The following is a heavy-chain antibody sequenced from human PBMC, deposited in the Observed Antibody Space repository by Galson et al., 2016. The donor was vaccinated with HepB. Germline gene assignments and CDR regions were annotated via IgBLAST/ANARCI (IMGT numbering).Heavy chain of an antibody. D-gene: IGHD5-18*01. CDR2: ISSSSVYI. CDR3: ARPVDTLLARGAFDL. J-gene: IGHJ3*01. CDR1: GFTFSSYS. V-gene: IGHV3-21*01. Sequence: SLRLSCAASGFTFSSYSMNWVRQAPGRGLEWVSSISSSSVYIYYADSVKGRFTISRDSAKSSLYVQMNSLRAEDTAVYYCARPVDTLLARGAFDLWGQGTMVTVSS.